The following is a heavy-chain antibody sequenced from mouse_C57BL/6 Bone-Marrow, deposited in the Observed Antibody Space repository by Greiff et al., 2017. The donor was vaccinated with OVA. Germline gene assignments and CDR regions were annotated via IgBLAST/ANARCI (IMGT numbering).Heavy chain of an antibody. J-gene: IGHJ4*01. CDR3: ARVDYDGLYAMDY. Sequence: EVKLQESGPGLVKPSQSLSLTCSVTGYSITSGYYWNWIRQFPGNKLEWMGYISYDGSNNYNPSLKNRISITRDTSKNQFFLKLNSVTTEDTATYYCARVDYDGLYAMDYWGQGTSVTVSS. CDR2: ISYDGSN. D-gene: IGHD2-4*01. CDR1: GYSITSGYY. V-gene: IGHV3-6*01.